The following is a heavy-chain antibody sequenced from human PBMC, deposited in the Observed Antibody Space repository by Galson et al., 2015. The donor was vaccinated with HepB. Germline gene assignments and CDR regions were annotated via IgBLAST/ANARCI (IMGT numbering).Heavy chain of an antibody. CDR3: ARAEQWLGPTRGYYYYYYGMDV. D-gene: IGHD6-19*01. CDR1: GFTFSSYA. J-gene: IGHJ6*02. CDR2: ISSNGGST. V-gene: IGHV3-64*01. Sequence: LRLSCAASGFTFSSYAMHWVRQAPGKGLEYVSAISSNGGSTYYANSVKGRFTISRDNSKNTLYLQMGSLRAEDMAVYYCARAEQWLGPTRGYYYYYYGMDVWGQGTTVTVSS.